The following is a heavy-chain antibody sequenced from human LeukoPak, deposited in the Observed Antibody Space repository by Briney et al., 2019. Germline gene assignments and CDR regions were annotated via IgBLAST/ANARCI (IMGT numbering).Heavy chain of an antibody. V-gene: IGHV1-18*01. CDR3: ARSYSGTGYYYYGMDV. Sequence: ASVKVSCKSSGYTFTNYGITWVRQAPGQGLEWMGWISAYNGNTNYAQKFQGRVTMTTDTSTSTAYMEVRSLRSDDTAMYYCARSYSGTGYYYYGMDVWGQGTTVTVSS. CDR1: GYTFTNYG. CDR2: ISAYNGNT. D-gene: IGHD1-26*01. J-gene: IGHJ6*02.